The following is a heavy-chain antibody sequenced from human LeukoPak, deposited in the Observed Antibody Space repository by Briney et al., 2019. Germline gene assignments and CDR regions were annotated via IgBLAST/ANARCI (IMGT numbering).Heavy chain of an antibody. Sequence: GGSLRLSCAASGFTFDDYTMHWVRQAPGKGLEWVSLISWDGGSTYYADSVKGRFTISRDNSKNSLYPQMNSLRTEDTALCYCAAVVVADAFDIWGQGTMVTVSS. CDR3: AAVVVADAFDI. J-gene: IGHJ3*02. V-gene: IGHV3-43*01. CDR1: GFTFDDYT. D-gene: IGHD2-2*01. CDR2: ISWDGGST.